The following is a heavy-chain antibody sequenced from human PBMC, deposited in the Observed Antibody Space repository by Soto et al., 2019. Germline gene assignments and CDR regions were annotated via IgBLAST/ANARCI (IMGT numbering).Heavy chain of an antibody. CDR1: GFTFSSYA. V-gene: IGHV3-23*01. CDR3: AKDVSSGSYSSRGYYFDY. CDR2: ISGSGGST. J-gene: IGHJ4*02. Sequence: GGSLRLSCAASGFTFSSYAMSWVRQAPGKGLEWVSAISGSGGSTYYADSVKGRFTISRDNSKNTLYLQMNSLRAEDTAVYYCAKDVSSGSYSSRGYYFDYWGQGTLVTVSS. D-gene: IGHD1-26*01.